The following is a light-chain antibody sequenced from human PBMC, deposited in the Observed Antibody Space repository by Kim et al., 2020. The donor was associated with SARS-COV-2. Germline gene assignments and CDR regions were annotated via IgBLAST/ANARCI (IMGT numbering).Light chain of an antibody. V-gene: IGKV3-15*01. CDR3: QQDNVWPST. Sequence: VSPEKRVTLSCRDSHSVSSNLAWCQQKPGQPPSLLFYGASTRATGIPARFSSSGSGTEFTLTISSLQSEDFAVYYCQQDNVWPSTVGQGTRLEIK. J-gene: IGKJ5*01. CDR1: HSVSSN. CDR2: GAS.